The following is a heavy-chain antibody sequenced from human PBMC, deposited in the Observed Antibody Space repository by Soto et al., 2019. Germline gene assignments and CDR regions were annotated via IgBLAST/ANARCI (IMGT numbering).Heavy chain of an antibody. Sequence: QVQLQQWGAGLLKPSETLSLTCAVYGESFSGYYWSWIRQPPGKGLEWIGEIYHSGSTNYNPSLKSRVTISVDTSKNQFSLKLSSVTAADTAVYYCARSYGSSWYMTFDYWGQGTLVTVSS. D-gene: IGHD6-13*01. CDR1: GESFSGYY. CDR2: IYHSGST. J-gene: IGHJ4*02. V-gene: IGHV4-34*01. CDR3: ARSYGSSWYMTFDY.